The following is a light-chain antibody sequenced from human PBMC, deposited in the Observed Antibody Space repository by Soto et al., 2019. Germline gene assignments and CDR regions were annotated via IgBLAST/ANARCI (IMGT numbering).Light chain of an antibody. V-gene: IGKV3-15*01. CDR1: QSVSSN. CDR3: QQYNNWPLT. J-gene: IGKJ4*01. Sequence: EIVMTHSPATLSVPPGERATLSCRASQSVSSNLAWYQQKPGQAPRLLIYGASTRATGIPARFSGSGSGTEFTLTISSLQSEDFAVYYCQQYNNWPLTFGGGTKV. CDR2: GAS.